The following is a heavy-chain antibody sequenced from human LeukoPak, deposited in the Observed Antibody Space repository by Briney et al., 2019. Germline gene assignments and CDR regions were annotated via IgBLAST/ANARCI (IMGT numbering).Heavy chain of an antibody. D-gene: IGHD3-10*01. Sequence: SETLSLTCAVSGYSISSGYYWGWIRQPPGKGLEWIGSIYHSGSTYYNPSLKSRVTISVDTSKNQFSLKLSSVTAADAAVHYCARDSRGFGEFDWGQGTLVTVSS. CDR1: GYSISSGYY. CDR3: ARDSRGFGEFD. V-gene: IGHV4-38-2*02. J-gene: IGHJ4*02. CDR2: IYHSGST.